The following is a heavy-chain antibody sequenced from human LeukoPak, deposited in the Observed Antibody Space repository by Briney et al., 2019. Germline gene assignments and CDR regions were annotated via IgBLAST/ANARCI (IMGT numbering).Heavy chain of an antibody. D-gene: IGHD2-2*01. J-gene: IGHJ4*02. Sequence: ASVTVSCKASGYTFTNYGISWVRQAPGQGLEWMGWISAYNGNTNYAQKLQGRVTMTTDTSTSTAYMELRSLRSDDTAVYYCASTRDYNSAAPSVFDYWGQGTLVTVSS. CDR1: GYTFTNYG. V-gene: IGHV1-18*01. CDR3: ASTRDYNSAAPSVFDY. CDR2: ISAYNGNT.